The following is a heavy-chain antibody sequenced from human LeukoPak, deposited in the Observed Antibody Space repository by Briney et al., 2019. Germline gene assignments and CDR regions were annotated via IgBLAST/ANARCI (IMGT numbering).Heavy chain of an antibody. CDR3: AREDVAHYWFDP. Sequence: ASVKVSCKASGYTFTGYYMHWVRQAPGQGLEWMGWTNPNSGGTNYAQKFQDRVTMTRDTSISTAYMELSRLRSDDTAVYYCAREDVAHYWFDPWGQGTLVIVSS. V-gene: IGHV1-2*02. CDR1: GYTFTGYY. D-gene: IGHD5-12*01. J-gene: IGHJ5*02. CDR2: TNPNSGGT.